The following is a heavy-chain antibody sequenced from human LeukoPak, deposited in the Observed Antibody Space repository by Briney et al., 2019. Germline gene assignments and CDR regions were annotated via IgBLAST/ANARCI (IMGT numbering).Heavy chain of an antibody. V-gene: IGHV3-48*03. D-gene: IGHD4-17*01. CDR3: ARDLGDYVGYDAFDI. Sequence: PGGSLRLSCAASGFTVSSNYMNWVRQAPGRGLEWLSYITGSGGKTYYADSVKGRFTISRDNANKLLFLRMNSLRAEDTAVYYCARDLGDYVGYDAFDIWGQGTMVTVSS. J-gene: IGHJ3*02. CDR2: ITGSGGKT. CDR1: GFTVSSNY.